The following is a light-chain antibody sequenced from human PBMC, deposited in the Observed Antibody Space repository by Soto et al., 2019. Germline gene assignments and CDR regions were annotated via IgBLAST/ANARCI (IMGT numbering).Light chain of an antibody. J-gene: IGLJ1*01. V-gene: IGLV2-14*01. CDR1: SSDVGGYNY. CDR3: SSYTSSSTLEGYV. Sequence: ALTQPASVSGSPGQSITISCTGTSSDVGGYNYVSWYQQHPGKAPKLMIYDVSNRPSGVSNRFSGSKSGNTASLTISGLQAEDEADYYCSSYTSSSTLEGYVFGTGTKLTVL. CDR2: DVS.